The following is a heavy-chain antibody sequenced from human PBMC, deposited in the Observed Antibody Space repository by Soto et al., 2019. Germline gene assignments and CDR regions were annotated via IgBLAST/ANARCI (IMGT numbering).Heavy chain of an antibody. CDR1: GYSFTSYW. Sequence: GESLKISCKGSGYSFTSYWIGWVRQMPGKGLEWMGIIYPGDSDTRYSPSFQGQVTISADKSISTAYLQWSSLKASDTAMYYCARHGVAALTDYYYYYGMDVWGQGTTVTVSS. J-gene: IGHJ6*02. CDR3: ARHGVAALTDYYYYYGMDV. CDR2: IYPGDSDT. V-gene: IGHV5-51*01. D-gene: IGHD6-6*01.